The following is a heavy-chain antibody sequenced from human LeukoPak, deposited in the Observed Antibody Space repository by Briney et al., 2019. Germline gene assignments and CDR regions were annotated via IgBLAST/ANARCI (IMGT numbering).Heavy chain of an antibody. D-gene: IGHD3-22*01. V-gene: IGHV3-23*01. Sequence: TGGSLRLSCAASGFTFSSYAMSWVRQAPGKGLEWVSAISGSGGSTYYADSVKGRFTISRDNSKNTLYLQMNSLRAEDTAVYYCAKVSYYYDSSGYYEGLFDYWGQGTLVTVSS. CDR3: AKVSYYYDSSGYYEGLFDY. CDR1: GFTFSSYA. J-gene: IGHJ4*02. CDR2: ISGSGGST.